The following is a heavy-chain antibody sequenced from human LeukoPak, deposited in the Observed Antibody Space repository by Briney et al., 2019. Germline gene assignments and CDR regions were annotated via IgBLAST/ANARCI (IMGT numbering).Heavy chain of an antibody. CDR1: GYTLTELS. Sequence: ASVKVSCKVSGYTLTELSMHWVRQAPGKGLEWMGGFDSEDGETIYAQKFQGRVTMTEDTSTDTAYMELSSLRSEDTAVYYCATGYYDTSGAFDIWGQGTMVTVSS. CDR3: ATGYYDTSGAFDI. D-gene: IGHD3-22*01. V-gene: IGHV1-24*01. CDR2: FDSEDGET. J-gene: IGHJ3*02.